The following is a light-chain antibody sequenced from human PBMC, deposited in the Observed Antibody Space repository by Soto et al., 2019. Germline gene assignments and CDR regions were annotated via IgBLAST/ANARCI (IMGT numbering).Light chain of an antibody. J-gene: IGLJ3*02. Sequence: QSALTQPASVSGSPGQSITISCTGTSSDVGSYNYVSWYQQHPGKVPKLMIYEVSNRPSGVSNRFSGSKSGNTASLTISGLQADDEADYYCSSYTGSSPVVFGGGTKLTVL. CDR2: EVS. CDR3: SSYTGSSPVV. CDR1: SSDVGSYNY. V-gene: IGLV2-14*01.